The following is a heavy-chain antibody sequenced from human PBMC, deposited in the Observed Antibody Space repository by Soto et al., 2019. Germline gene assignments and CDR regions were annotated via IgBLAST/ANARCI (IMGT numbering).Heavy chain of an antibody. CDR1: GYTFTSYG. D-gene: IGHD1-1*01. CDR2: ISAHNGNT. CDR3: ARGRYGDY. J-gene: IGHJ4*02. V-gene: IGHV1-18*01. Sequence: QVHLVQSGAEVKKPGASVKVSCKASGYTFTSYGITWVRQAPGQGLELMGWISAHNGNTDYAKKLQGRVIVTRDTSTSTAYMELRSLISDDTAVYYCARGRYGDYWGQGALVTVSS.